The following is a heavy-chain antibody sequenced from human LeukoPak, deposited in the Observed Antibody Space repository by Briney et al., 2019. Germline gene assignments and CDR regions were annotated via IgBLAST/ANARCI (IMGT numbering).Heavy chain of an antibody. D-gene: IGHD4-17*01. Sequence: SETLFLTCTVSGGSISSSLYSSGWIRQPPGKGLEWLGRIYYSGSTYYNPSLKSRVTISVDTSKNQFSLKLSSVTAADTAVYYCARHPYHNDYGDLDNAFDIWGQGTMVTVSS. J-gene: IGHJ3*02. CDR2: IYYSGST. CDR3: ARHPYHNDYGDLDNAFDI. CDR1: GGSISSSLYS. V-gene: IGHV4-39*01.